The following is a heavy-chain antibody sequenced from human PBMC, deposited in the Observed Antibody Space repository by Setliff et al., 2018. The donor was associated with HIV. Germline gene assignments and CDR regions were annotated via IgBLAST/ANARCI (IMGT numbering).Heavy chain of an antibody. Sequence: SETLSLTCAVYGGSFSGYYWNWIRQPPGKGLEWIGEINHSGSTNYNPSLKSRVTISVDTSKNQLSLNLTSVTAADTAVYYCARVETTVRGATYGMDVWGQGTTVTVSS. CDR3: ARVETTVRGATYGMDV. J-gene: IGHJ6*02. CDR2: INHSGST. D-gene: IGHD3-10*01. V-gene: IGHV4-34*01. CDR1: GGSFSGYY.